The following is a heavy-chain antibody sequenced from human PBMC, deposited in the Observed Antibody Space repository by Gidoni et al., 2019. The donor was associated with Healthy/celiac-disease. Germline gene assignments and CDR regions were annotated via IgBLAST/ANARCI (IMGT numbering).Heavy chain of an antibody. V-gene: IGHV1-69*01. D-gene: IGHD3-22*01. Sequence: QVQLVQSGAEVTKPGSSVKVSCKASGGTFSSYAISWVRQAHGQGLGWMGGIIPIFGTANYEQKFQGRVTITADESTSTAYMELSSLRSEDTAVYYCARYYYDSSAKGLAFDYWGQGTLVTVSS. J-gene: IGHJ4*02. CDR3: ARYYYDSSAKGLAFDY. CDR2: IIPIFGTA. CDR1: GGTFSSYA.